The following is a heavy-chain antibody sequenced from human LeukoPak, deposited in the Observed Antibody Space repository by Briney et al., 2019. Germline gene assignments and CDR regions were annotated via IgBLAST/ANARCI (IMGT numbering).Heavy chain of an antibody. CDR3: ARGLAAALWAY. D-gene: IGHD6-13*01. CDR1: GGSISSGGYY. CDR2: IYYSGST. J-gene: IGHJ4*02. V-gene: IGHV4-31*03. Sequence: SETLSLPCTVSGGSISSGGYYWSWLRPPPGKGLEWSGYIYYSGSTYYHPSLKSRVTISVDTSKNLFSLKLSSVTAADTAVYYCARGLAAALWAYWGQGTLVTVSS.